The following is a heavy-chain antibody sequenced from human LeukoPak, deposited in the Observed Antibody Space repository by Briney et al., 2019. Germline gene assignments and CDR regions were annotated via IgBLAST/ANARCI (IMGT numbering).Heavy chain of an antibody. CDR2: IYYSGNT. V-gene: IGHV4-39*07. CDR3: AREHSSYYYDSSGYYY. D-gene: IGHD3-22*01. Sequence: SETLSPTCTVSGGSISSSSYYWGWIRQPPGKGLEWIGSIYYSGNTYYNPSLKSRVTISVDTSKNQFSLKLSSVTAADTAVYYCAREHSSYYYDSSGYYYWGQGTLVTVSS. CDR1: GGSISSSSYY. J-gene: IGHJ4*02.